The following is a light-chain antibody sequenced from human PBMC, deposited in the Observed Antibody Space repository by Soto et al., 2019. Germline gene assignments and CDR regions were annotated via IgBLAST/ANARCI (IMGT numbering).Light chain of an antibody. Sequence: QSALTQPASVSGSPGQSITISCPGTSSDVGGYNYVSWYQQHPGKAPKLMIYDVSNRPSGVSNRFSGSKSGNTASLTISGLQAEDEADYYCSSYTSSSTLVVFGTGTKLTVL. J-gene: IGLJ1*01. CDR3: SSYTSSSTLVV. CDR1: SSDVGGYNY. V-gene: IGLV2-14*01. CDR2: DVS.